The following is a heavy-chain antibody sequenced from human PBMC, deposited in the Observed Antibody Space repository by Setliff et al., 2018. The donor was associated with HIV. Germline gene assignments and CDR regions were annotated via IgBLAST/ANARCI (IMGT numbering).Heavy chain of an antibody. V-gene: IGHV5-51*01. Sequence: PGESLKISCKASGYSFSTFWIAWARQMPGKGLEWMGIIYPGDSDTRYSPSFQGQVTISADKSITTAYLQWSSLKASDTATYYCARRDGRSMNAFEIWGPGTMVTVSS. CDR1: GYSFSTFW. D-gene: IGHD6-13*01. CDR3: ARRDGRSMNAFEI. CDR2: IYPGDSDT. J-gene: IGHJ3*02.